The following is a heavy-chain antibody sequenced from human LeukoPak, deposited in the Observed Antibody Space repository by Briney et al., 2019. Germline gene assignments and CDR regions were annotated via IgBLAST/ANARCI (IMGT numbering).Heavy chain of an antibody. Sequence: PGRSLRLSCAASGFTFSSYAMHWVRQAPGKGLEWVAVISYDGSNKYYADSVKGRFTLSRDNSKNTLYLQMNSLRAEDTAVYYCARDFETTIFGVVISGYYYYGMDVWGQGTTVTVSS. CDR3: ARDFETTIFGVVISGYYYYGMDV. D-gene: IGHD3-3*01. V-gene: IGHV3-30-3*01. CDR2: ISYDGSNK. J-gene: IGHJ6*02. CDR1: GFTFSSYA.